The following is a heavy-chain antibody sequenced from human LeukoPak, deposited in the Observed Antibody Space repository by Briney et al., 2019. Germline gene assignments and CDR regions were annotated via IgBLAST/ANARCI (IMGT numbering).Heavy chain of an antibody. CDR3: ARENIVGSTWGDIDY. Sequence: PGGSLRLSCAASGFTFSTYWMHWVRQAPGKGLVWVANINEDGSKKFYVDSVKGRFTISRDNAKNSLYLQMNSLRGEDTAVYYCARENIVGSTWGDIDYWGQGTLVTVSS. CDR1: GFTFSTYW. V-gene: IGHV3-7*01. J-gene: IGHJ4*02. D-gene: IGHD1-26*01. CDR2: INEDGSKK.